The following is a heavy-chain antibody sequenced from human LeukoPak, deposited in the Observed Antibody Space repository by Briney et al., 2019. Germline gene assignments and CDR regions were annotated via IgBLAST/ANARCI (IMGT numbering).Heavy chain of an antibody. Sequence: GGSLRLSCAASGFTFGNYAMHWVRQAPGEGLGWVAVISYDGSTKYCADSVEGRFTISRDNSKNTLYLQIDSLRAEDTAVYYCATAIDSYGNYGHDYYGMDVWGQGTTITVSS. D-gene: IGHD4-11*01. J-gene: IGHJ6*02. CDR2: ISYDGSTK. V-gene: IGHV3-30-3*01. CDR1: GFTFGNYA. CDR3: ATAIDSYGNYGHDYYGMDV.